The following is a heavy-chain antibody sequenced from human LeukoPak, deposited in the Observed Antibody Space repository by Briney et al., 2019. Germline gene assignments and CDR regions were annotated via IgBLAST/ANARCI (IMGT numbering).Heavy chain of an antibody. Sequence: LSGGSLRLSCAASGFTFSSYAMSWVRQAPGKGLEWVSAISGSGGSTYYADSVKGRFTISRDNSKNTLYLQMNSLRAEDTAVYDFAKISFFSYFDFWSGFPIDYWGQGTLGTGSS. V-gene: IGHV3-23*01. D-gene: IGHD3-3*01. CDR2: ISGSGGST. CDR3: AKISFFSYFDFWSGFPIDY. CDR1: GFTFSSYA. J-gene: IGHJ4*02.